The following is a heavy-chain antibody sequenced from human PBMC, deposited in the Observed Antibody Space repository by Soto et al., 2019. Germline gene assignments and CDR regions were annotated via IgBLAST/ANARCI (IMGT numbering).Heavy chain of an antibody. CDR2: INPNSGGT. CDR1: GYTFTGYY. Sequence: ASVKVSCKASGYTFTGYYMHWVRQAPGRGLEWMGWINPNSGGTNYAQKFQGRVTMTRDTSISTAYMELSRLRSDDTAVYYCARGLTVLRFLEWLPWKGKYYFDYWGQGTLVTVSS. J-gene: IGHJ4*02. CDR3: ARGLTVLRFLEWLPWKGKYYFDY. D-gene: IGHD3-3*01. V-gene: IGHV1-2*02.